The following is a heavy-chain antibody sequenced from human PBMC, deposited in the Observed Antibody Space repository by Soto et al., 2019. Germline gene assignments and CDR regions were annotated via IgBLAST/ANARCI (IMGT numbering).Heavy chain of an antibody. J-gene: IGHJ4*02. Sequence: QLQLQESGSGLVKPSQTLSLTCAVSGGSISSGGYSWSWIRQPPGKGLEWIGYIYHSGSTYYNPSRKSRVTLAVDRSKKQFSLKLSSVTAADTAVYYCGRVVIAMGAQHYLDYWGQGTLVTVGS. CDR1: GGSISSGGYS. CDR3: GRVVIAMGAQHYLDY. CDR2: IYHSGST. D-gene: IGHD3-22*01. V-gene: IGHV4-30-2*01.